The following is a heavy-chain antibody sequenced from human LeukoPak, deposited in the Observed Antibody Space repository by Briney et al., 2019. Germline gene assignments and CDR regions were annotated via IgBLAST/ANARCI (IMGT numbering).Heavy chain of an antibody. CDR2: ISGSGVNR. J-gene: IGHJ4*02. CDR3: AKNPLVSGTIYFDY. V-gene: IGHV3-23*01. D-gene: IGHD6-19*01. Sequence: GGSLRLSCAASGFTFSSYGMHWVRQAPGKGLEWVSSISGSGVNRNYADSVKGRFTISRDNSKSTLYLEMNSLRAEDTAIYYCAKNPLVSGTIYFDYWGQGTLVTVSS. CDR1: GFTFSSYG.